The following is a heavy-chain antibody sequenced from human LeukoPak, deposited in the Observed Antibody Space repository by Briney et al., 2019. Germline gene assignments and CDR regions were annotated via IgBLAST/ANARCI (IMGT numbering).Heavy chain of an antibody. CDR3: ARDPPRYYDFWSGYYNWFDP. J-gene: IGHJ5*02. V-gene: IGHV1-18*01. Sequence: ASVKDSCKASGYTFTSYGISWVRQAPGQGLEWMGWISAYNGNTNYAQKLQGRVTMTTDTSTSTAYMELRSLRSDDTAVYYCARDPPRYYDFWSGYYNWFDPWGQGTLVTVSS. CDR2: ISAYNGNT. CDR1: GYTFTSYG. D-gene: IGHD3-3*01.